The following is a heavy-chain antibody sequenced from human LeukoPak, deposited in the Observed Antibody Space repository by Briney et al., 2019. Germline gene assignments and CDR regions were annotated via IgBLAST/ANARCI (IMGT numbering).Heavy chain of an antibody. J-gene: IGHJ3*02. V-gene: IGHV3-43*02. CDR3: AKDMSQIAARPQGYDAFDI. CDR1: GFTFSSFW. CDR2: ISGDGGST. Sequence: PGGSLRLSCATSGFTFSSFWMNWVRQAPGKGLEWVSLISGDGGSTYYADSVKGRFTISRDNSKNSLYLQMNSLRTEDTALYYCAKDMSQIAARPQGYDAFDIWGQGTMVTVSS. D-gene: IGHD6-6*01.